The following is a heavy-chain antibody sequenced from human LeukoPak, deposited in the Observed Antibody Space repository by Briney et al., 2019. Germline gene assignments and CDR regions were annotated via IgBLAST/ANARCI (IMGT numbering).Heavy chain of an antibody. V-gene: IGHV1-69*13. CDR1: GGTFISYA. CDR3: SRTSYYNDSSGYSGPYYYYGMDV. J-gene: IGHJ6*02. Sequence: ASVKVSCKASGGTFISYAISWVRQALGQGLEWMGGIIPIFGTANYAQKFQGRVTITADESTSTAYMELSSLRSEDTAVYYCSRTSYYNDSSGYSGPYYYYGMDVWGQGTTVTVSS. CDR2: IIPIFGTA. D-gene: IGHD3-22*01.